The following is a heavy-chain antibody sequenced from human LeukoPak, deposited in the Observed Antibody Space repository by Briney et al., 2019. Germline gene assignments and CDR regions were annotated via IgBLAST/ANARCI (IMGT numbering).Heavy chain of an antibody. CDR2: ISGSGGST. J-gene: IGHJ4*02. V-gene: IGHV3-23*01. CDR1: GFTFSSYA. Sequence: GGSLRLSCAASGFTFSSYAMSWVRQAPGKGLEWVSAISGSGGSTYYADSVKGRFTISRDNSKNTLYLQMNSLRAEDTAVYYCAKDTVAVAATYMLINDYWGQGTLVTVSS. D-gene: IGHD2-15*01. CDR3: AKDTVAVAATYMLINDY.